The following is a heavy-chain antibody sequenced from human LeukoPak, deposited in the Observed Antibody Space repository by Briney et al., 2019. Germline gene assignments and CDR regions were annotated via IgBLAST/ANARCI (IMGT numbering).Heavy chain of an antibody. D-gene: IGHD6-13*01. CDR2: ISGSGGST. CDR1: GFTFDDYG. J-gene: IGHJ4*02. Sequence: GGSLRLSCAASGFTFDDYGMSWVRQAPGKGLEWVSGISGSGGSTYYADSVKGRFTISRDNSKNTLYLQMNSLRAEDTAVYYCAKGQQLSSYWGQGTLVTVSS. V-gene: IGHV3-23*01. CDR3: AKGQQLSSY.